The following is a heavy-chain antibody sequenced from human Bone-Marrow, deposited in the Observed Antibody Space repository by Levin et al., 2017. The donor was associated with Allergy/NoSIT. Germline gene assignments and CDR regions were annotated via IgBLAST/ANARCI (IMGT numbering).Heavy chain of an antibody. V-gene: IGHV4-61*02. CDR2: MFAGGAA. Sequence: SQTLSLTCTVSGGSINNTNHYWSWIRQPAGKGLEWIGRMFAGGAATYNRSLRSRVTISIDTSKNQFSLKLTSVPAADTAVYYCARDETFNRWHTGWSDPWGQGTLVTVSS. D-gene: IGHD1-14*01. CDR1: GGSINNTNHY. CDR3: ARDETFNRWHTGWSDP. J-gene: IGHJ5*02.